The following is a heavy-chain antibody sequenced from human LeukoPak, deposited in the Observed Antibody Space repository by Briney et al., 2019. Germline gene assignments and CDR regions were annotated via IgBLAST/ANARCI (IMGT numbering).Heavy chain of an antibody. CDR2: IYSGGST. CDR1: GFTVSSNY. V-gene: IGHV3-53*01. CDR3: ARDLDYYYYGMDV. J-gene: IGHJ6*02. Sequence: QSGGSLRLSCAASGFTVSSNYMSWVRQAPGKGLEWVSVIYSGGSTYYADSVKGRFTISRDNSKNTLYLQMNSLRAEDTAVYHCARDLDYYYYGMDVWGQGTTVTVSS.